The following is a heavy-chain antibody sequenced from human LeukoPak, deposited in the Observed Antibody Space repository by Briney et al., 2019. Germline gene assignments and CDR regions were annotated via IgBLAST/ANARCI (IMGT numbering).Heavy chain of an antibody. CDR2: ISGSGGST. D-gene: IGHD3-9*01. V-gene: IGHV3-23*01. CDR3: AGGTGFIIKD. J-gene: IGHJ4*02. Sequence: GGSLRLSCAASGFTFSSYAMSWVRQAPGKGLEWVSAISGSGGSTYYADSVKGRFTISRDNAKNSLYLQMNNLRVEDTAMYYCAGGTGFIIKDWGQGTLVTVSS. CDR1: GFTFSSYA.